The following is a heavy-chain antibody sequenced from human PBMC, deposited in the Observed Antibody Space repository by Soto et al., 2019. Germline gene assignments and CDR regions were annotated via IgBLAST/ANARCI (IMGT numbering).Heavy chain of an antibody. V-gene: IGHV1-3*01. CDR3: ARGYCSGGSCYSKDCSGWYRWFDP. Sequence: QVQLVQSGAEVKKPGASGKVSCKASGYTFTSYAMHWVRQAPGQRREWMGWINAGNGNTKYSQKFQGRDTITRDTHARRAYMEVSSVRSEDTAEYYCARGYCSGGSCYSKDCSGWYRWFDPWGQGTLVSVSS. CDR2: INAGNGNT. J-gene: IGHJ5*02. D-gene: IGHD2-15*01. CDR1: GYTFTSYA.